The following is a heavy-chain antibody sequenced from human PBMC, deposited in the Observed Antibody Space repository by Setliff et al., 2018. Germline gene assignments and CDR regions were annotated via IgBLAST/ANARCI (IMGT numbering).Heavy chain of an antibody. D-gene: IGHD4-4*01. J-gene: IGHJ5*02. CDR3: ARGSYRTSNWFDP. Sequence: SVKVSCKASGGIFNSFSIAWVRQAPGQGLEWMGRIIPLFETTNYVEKFQGRVTITADKSTSTAYMELSRLTSEDTAVYYCARGSYRTSNWFDPWGQGTLVTVSS. V-gene: IGHV1-69*06. CDR2: IIPLFETT. CDR1: GGIFNSFS.